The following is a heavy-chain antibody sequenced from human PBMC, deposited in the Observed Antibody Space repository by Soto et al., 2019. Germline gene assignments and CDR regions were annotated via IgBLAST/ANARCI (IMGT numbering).Heavy chain of an antibody. J-gene: IGHJ4*02. V-gene: IGHV3-33*01. Sequence: GGSLRLSCAASGFTFSSYGMHWVRQAPGKGLEWEAVIWYDGSNKYYADSVKGRFTIARDNSKNTLYLQMNSLRAEDTAVYYWARGEGYYDSSGYSNFDFWGQGTLVTVSS. D-gene: IGHD3-22*01. CDR1: GFTFSSYG. CDR2: IWYDGSNK. CDR3: ARGEGYYDSSGYSNFDF.